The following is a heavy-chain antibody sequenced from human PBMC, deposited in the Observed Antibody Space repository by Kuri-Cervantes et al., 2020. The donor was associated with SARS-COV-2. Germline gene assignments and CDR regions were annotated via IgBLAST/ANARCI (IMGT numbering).Heavy chain of an antibody. V-gene: IGHV4-34*01. J-gene: IGHJ5*02. Sequence: SQTLSLTCAVSGYSISSGYYWSWIRQPPGKGLEWIGEINHSGSTNYNPSLKSRVTISVDTSKNQFSLKLSSVTAADTAVYYCATAGPQYNWNDGPSYNWFDPWGQGTLVTVSS. CDR2: INHSGST. CDR3: ATAGPQYNWNDGPSYNWFDP. D-gene: IGHD1-20*01. CDR1: GYSISSGYY.